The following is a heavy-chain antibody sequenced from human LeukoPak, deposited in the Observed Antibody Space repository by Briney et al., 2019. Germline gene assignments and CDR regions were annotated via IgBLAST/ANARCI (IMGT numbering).Heavy chain of an antibody. CDR3: ARGDDILTGYSSGD. J-gene: IGHJ4*02. D-gene: IGHD3-9*01. Sequence: PSETLSLTCAVSGGSISSSTNWWSWVRQPPGKGLEWIGEIYHSGGTNYNPSLKSRITISVDKSQNQFSLKLSSVTAADTAVYYCARGDDILTGYSSGDWGQGTLVTVSS. V-gene: IGHV4-4*02. CDR2: IYHSGGT. CDR1: GGSISSSTNW.